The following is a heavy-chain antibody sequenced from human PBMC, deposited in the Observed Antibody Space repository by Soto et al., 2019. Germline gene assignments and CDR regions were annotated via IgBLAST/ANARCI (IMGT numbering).Heavy chain of an antibody. J-gene: IGHJ6*02. CDR2: IYYSGST. CDR1: GGSISSSSYY. D-gene: IGHD3-10*01. Sequence: ASETLSLTCTVSGGSISSSSYYWGWIRQPPGKGLEWIGSIYYSGSTYYNPSLKSRVTISVDKSKNQFSLKLSSVTAADTAVYYCAREDYGSGSYYTSSDGMDVWGQGTTVT. CDR3: AREDYGSGSYYTSSDGMDV. V-gene: IGHV4-39*07.